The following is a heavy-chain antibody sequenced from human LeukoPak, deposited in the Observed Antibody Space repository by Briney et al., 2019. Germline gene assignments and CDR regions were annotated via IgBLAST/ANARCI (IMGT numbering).Heavy chain of an antibody. Sequence: GASVKVSCKASGYTFTGYDIHWVRQAPGQGLEWMGRIAPNSGTTNYAQKFQGRVTMTTDTSTSTAYMELSRLRSDDPAVYYWAGDLIYGDYVFDIWGEGTMLTV. CDR2: IAPNSGTT. CDR3: AGDLIYGDYVFDI. CDR1: GYTFTGYD. D-gene: IGHD4-17*01. V-gene: IGHV1-2*06. J-gene: IGHJ3*02.